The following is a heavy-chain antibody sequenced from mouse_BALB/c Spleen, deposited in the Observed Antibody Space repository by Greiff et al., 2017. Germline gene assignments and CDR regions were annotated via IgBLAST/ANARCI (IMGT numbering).Heavy chain of an antibody. CDR1: GFDFSRYW. CDR2: INPDSSTI. D-gene: IGHD1-1*01. J-gene: IGHJ2*01. Sequence: EVQRVESGGGLVQPGGSLKLSCAASGFDFSRYWMSWVRQAPGKGLEWIGEINPDSSTINYTPSLKDKFIISRDNAKNTLYLQMSKVRSEDTALYYCARLEYYGSFDYWGQGTTLTVSS. V-gene: IGHV4-1*02. CDR3: ARLEYYGSFDY.